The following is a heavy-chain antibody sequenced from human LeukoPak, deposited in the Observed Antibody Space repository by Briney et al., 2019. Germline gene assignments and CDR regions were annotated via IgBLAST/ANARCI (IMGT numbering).Heavy chain of an antibody. Sequence: ASVKVSCKASGYIFTSYYMYWVRQAPGQGLEWMGIINPSGGSIRYAQKFQGRVTMTEDTSTDTAYMELSSLRSEDTAVYYCATGPSDAFDIWGQGTMVTVSS. CDR3: ATGPSDAFDI. J-gene: IGHJ3*02. CDR1: GYIFTSYY. CDR2: INPSGGSI. V-gene: IGHV1-46*01.